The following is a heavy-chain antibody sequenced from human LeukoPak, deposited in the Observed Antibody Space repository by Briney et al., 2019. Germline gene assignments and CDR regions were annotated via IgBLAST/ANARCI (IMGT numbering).Heavy chain of an antibody. CDR3: ARHLGGSGYKAFDI. J-gene: IGHJ3*02. D-gene: IGHD3-22*01. CDR1: GGSISSYY. V-gene: IGHV4-59*01. CDR2: IYYSGST. Sequence: SETLSLTCTVSGGSISSYYWSWIRQPPGKGLEWIGYIYYSGSTNYNPSLKSRVTISVDTSKNQFSLKLSPVTAADTAVYYCARHLGGSGYKAFDIWGQGTMVTVSS.